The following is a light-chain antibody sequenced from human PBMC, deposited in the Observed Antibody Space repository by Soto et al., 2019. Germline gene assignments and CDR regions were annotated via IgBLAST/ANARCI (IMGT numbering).Light chain of an antibody. J-gene: IGKJ5*01. V-gene: IGKV3-15*01. CDR3: QEYNNWHPIT. CDR1: QSISSK. CDR2: GAS. Sequence: EIVMTQSPATLSVSPGERATLSCRASQSISSKLAWYQQKPGQAPRLLIYGASTRATGIPVRFSGSGSGTEFTLTITSLQSEDFAVYYCQEYNNWHPITFGQGTRLEIK.